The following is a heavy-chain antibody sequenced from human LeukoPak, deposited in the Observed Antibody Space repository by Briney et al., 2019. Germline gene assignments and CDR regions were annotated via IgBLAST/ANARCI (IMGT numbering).Heavy chain of an antibody. CDR1: GFTFRSYS. J-gene: IGHJ4*02. V-gene: IGHV3-48*01. Sequence: GGSLRLYCAASGFTFRSYSMNWVRQAPGKGVEWVSYISSSSSTIYYADSVKGRFTISRDNAKNSLYLQTNSLRAEDTAVYYCARDRGLVFGEPLGDWGQGTLVTVSS. CDR3: ARDRGLVFGEPLGD. CDR2: ISSSSSTI. D-gene: IGHD3-16*01.